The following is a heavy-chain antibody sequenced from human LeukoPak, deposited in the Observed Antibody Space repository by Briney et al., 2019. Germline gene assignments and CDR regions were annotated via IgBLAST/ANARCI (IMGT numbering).Heavy chain of an antibody. V-gene: IGHV3-74*01. Sequence: GGSLRLSCAASGFTFTAYWMHWVRRAPGKGLVWVSRINTDGTTTNYADSVKGRFTISRDNAKNTVYLQMNSLRGEDTAVYYCARAGGSGSYGRFDPWGQGTLVSVSS. D-gene: IGHD3-10*01. CDR3: ARAGGSGSYGRFDP. CDR1: GFTFTAYW. J-gene: IGHJ5*02. CDR2: INTDGTTT.